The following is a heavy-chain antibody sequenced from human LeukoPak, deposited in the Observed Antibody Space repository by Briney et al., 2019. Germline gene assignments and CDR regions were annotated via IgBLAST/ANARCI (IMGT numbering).Heavy chain of an antibody. J-gene: IGHJ5*02. CDR1: GFTFSTYW. CDR2: IKEDGSEK. CDR3: ARVRGIVVEVPTNNCFDP. Sequence: PGGSLRLSCVASGFTFSTYWMSWVRQAPGKGLEWVANIKEDGSEKYYVDSVKGRFTISRDNAKNSLYLQMTSLSAEDTAVYYCARVRGIVVEVPTNNCFDPWGQGTLVTVSS. D-gene: IGHD2-15*01. V-gene: IGHV3-7*01.